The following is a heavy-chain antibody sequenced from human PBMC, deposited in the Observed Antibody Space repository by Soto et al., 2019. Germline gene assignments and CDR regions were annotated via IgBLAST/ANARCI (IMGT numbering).Heavy chain of an antibody. D-gene: IGHD3-10*01. CDR2: MCHSGST. CDR1: GDSISSKSYC. V-gene: IGHV4-39*01. J-gene: IGHJ5*01. Sequence: QLQLQESGPGLVKPSETLSLTCGVSGDSISSKSYCWDWIRQPPGKGLEWIGSMCHSGSTDYTASIKGRVTISVDTSKNQLSLKLTSVTAADAAVYFCARNMVWGVFPRFDSGGQGTLVIVSS. CDR3: ARNMVWGVFPRFDS.